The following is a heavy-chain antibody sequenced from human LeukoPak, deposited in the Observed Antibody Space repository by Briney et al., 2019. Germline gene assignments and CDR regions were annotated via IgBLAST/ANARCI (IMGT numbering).Heavy chain of an antibody. V-gene: IGHV3-7*01. CDR1: GFTFSSYW. CDR3: ARDLAGPPQEAFDI. J-gene: IGHJ3*02. Sequence: PGGSLRLSCAASGFTFSSYWMSWVRQAPGKGLEWVANIKQDGSEKYYVDSVKGRFTISRDNAKNSLYLQMNSLRAEDMAVYYCARDLAGPPQEAFDIWGQGTMVTVSS. CDR2: IKQDGSEK.